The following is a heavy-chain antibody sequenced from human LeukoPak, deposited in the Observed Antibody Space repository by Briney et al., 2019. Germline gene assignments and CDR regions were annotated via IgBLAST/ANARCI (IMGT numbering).Heavy chain of an antibody. CDR1: GGSISSSSYY. J-gene: IGHJ4*02. CDR3: ARGHRYSSSWSPFLDY. Sequence: SETLSLTCTVSGGSISSSSYYWSWIRQPPGKGLEWIGEINHSGSTNYNPSLKSRVTISVDTSKNQFSLKLSSVTAADTAVYYCARGHRYSSSWSPFLDYWGQGTLVTVSS. V-gene: IGHV4-39*07. D-gene: IGHD6-13*01. CDR2: INHSGST.